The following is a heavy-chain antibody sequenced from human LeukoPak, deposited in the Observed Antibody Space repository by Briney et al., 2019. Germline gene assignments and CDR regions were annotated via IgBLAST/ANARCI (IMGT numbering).Heavy chain of an antibody. Sequence: ASVKVSCKASGYTFTGYYMHWVRQAPGQGLEWMGWINPNSGGTNYAQKFLGRVTMTRDTSISTAYMELSRLRSDDTAVYYCARPRGSLDYFDYWGQGTLVTVSS. CDR2: INPNSGGT. CDR1: GYTFTGYY. CDR3: ARPRGSLDYFDY. J-gene: IGHJ4*02. V-gene: IGHV1-2*02. D-gene: IGHD1-26*01.